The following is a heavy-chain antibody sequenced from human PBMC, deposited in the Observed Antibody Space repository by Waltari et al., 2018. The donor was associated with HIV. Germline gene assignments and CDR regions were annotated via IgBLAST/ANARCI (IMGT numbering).Heavy chain of an antibody. J-gene: IGHJ6*02. D-gene: IGHD6-19*01. V-gene: IGHV3-21*01. CDR3: ASRSSGRVAYGLDV. CDR2: ISSSSGHM. Sequence: EVQLVESGGGLVKPGGSLGLPGAGPGFTFSSYGMNWVRQAPGKGLEWVAYISSSSGHMKYADSVKGRFTISRDNAKNSLYLQINSLRAEDTAVYYCASRSSGRVAYGLDVWGQGTTVIVSS. CDR1: GFTFSSYG.